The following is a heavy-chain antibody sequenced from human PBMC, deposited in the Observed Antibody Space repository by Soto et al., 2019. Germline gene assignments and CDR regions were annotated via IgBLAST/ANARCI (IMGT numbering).Heavy chain of an antibody. V-gene: IGHV4-34*01. CDR3: ARGVAGSYYYSYGMDV. D-gene: IGHD1-26*01. J-gene: IGHJ6*02. CDR1: GGSFSGYY. Sequence: SETLSLSCAVYGGSFSGYYWSWIRQPPGKGREWIGEINHSGSTNYNPSLKSRVTISVDTSKNQFSLKLSSVTAADTAVYYCARGVAGSYYYSYGMDVGGQGTTVTVSS. CDR2: INHSGST.